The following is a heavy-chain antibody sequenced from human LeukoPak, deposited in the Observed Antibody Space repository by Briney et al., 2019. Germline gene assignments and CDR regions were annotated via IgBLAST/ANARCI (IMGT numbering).Heavy chain of an antibody. V-gene: IGHV3-21*01. J-gene: IGHJ1*01. CDR2: IDFTSRYI. Sequence: GGSLRLSCAASGFTVSSFGMSWVRQAPGKGLEWVSSIDFTSRYIYNADSVKGRFTTSRDNAKNSLDLQMNSLKVEDTAVYYCATPAAGPGAEYSLYWGQGTLVIVSS. CDR3: ATPAAGPGAEYSLY. D-gene: IGHD6-13*01. CDR1: GFTVSSFG.